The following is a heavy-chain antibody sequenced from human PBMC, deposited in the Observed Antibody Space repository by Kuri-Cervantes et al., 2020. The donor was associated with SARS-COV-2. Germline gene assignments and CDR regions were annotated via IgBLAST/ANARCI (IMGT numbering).Heavy chain of an antibody. Sequence: SGPTLVKPTQTLTLTCTFSGFSLSTSGVGVGWIRQPPGKALEWLALIYWNDDKRYSPSLKSRLTITKETSKNQVVLTMTNMDPVDTPTYYGAHTLVVPDFDYWCQGTLVTVSS. J-gene: IGHJ4*02. CDR2: IYWNDDK. D-gene: IGHD2-2*01. V-gene: IGHV2-5*01. CDR3: AHTLVVPDFDY. CDR1: GFSLSTSGVG.